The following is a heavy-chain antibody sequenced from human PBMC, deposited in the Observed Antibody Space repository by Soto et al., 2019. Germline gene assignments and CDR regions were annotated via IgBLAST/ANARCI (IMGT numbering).Heavy chain of an antibody. Sequence: GGSLRLSCAASGFTFSGYAMHWVRQAPGKGLEWVAVISYDGSNKYYADSVKGRFTSSRDNSKNTLYLQMNSLRAEHTAVYYCASDRGYRYGLMRGIDYWGQGTLVTVSS. CDR1: GFTFSGYA. CDR3: ASDRGYRYGLMRGIDY. D-gene: IGHD5-18*01. V-gene: IGHV3-30-3*01. CDR2: ISYDGSNK. J-gene: IGHJ4*02.